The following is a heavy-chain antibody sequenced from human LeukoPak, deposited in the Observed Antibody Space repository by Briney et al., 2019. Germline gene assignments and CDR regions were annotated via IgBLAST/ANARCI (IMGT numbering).Heavy chain of an antibody. CDR1: GFSFSSHW. J-gene: IGHJ4*02. CDR2: IKEDGSEK. Sequence: GGSLRLSCAASGFSFSSHWVRWVRQAPGKGLEWVANIKEDGSEKYYVDSVKGRFTISRDNAKNSLYLQMNSLRAEDTALYYCARSTAGFDYWGQGTLVTVSS. V-gene: IGHV3-7*01. D-gene: IGHD1-1*01. CDR3: ARSTAGFDY.